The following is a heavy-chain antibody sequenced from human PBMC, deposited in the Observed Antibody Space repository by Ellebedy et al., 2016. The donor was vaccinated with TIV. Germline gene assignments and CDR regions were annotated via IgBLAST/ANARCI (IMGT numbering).Heavy chain of an antibody. CDR2: ISWDRNYI. V-gene: IGHV3-9*01. J-gene: IGHJ1*01. D-gene: IGHD3-10*01. CDR3: AKAQYGSGSYHAIEH. CDR1: GFTLHDFA. Sequence: SLKISCAASGFTLHDFAMHWVRQAPGKGLEWVSGISWDRNYIGYADPVKGRFTISRDNAENSLFLQMNSLRVDDTALYYCAKAQYGSGSYHAIEHWGQGTLVTVSS.